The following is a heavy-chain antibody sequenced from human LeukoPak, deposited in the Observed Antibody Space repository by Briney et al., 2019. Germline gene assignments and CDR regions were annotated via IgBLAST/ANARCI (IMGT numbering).Heavy chain of an antibody. CDR1: GGSISSYY. V-gene: IGHV4-59*01. CDR3: ARDGTRNYGDYLGWFDP. CDR2: IYYSGST. D-gene: IGHD4-17*01. Sequence: PSETLSLTCTVSGGSISSYYWSWIRQPPGKGLEWIGYIYYSGSTNYNPSLKSRVTISVDTSKNQFSLKLSSVTAADTAVYYCARDGTRNYGDYLGWFDPWGQGTLVTVSS. J-gene: IGHJ5*02.